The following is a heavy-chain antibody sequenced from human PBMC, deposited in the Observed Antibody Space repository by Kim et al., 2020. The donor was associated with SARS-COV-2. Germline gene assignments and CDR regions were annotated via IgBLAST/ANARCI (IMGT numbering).Heavy chain of an antibody. D-gene: IGHD3-22*01. CDR3: AKLLLGYYYDSSGYPDPI. Sequence: KGRFTISRDNSKNTLYLQMNSLRAEDTAVYYCAKLLLGYYYDSSGYPDPIWGQGTLVTVSS. V-gene: IGHV3-23*01. J-gene: IGHJ4*02.